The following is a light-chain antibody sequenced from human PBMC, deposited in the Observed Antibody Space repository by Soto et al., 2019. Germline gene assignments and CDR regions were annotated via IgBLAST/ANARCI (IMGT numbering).Light chain of an antibody. Sequence: DIQMTQSPSTLSASVGDRVTITCRASQSISSWLAWYQQKPGKAPKLLIYKASNLESGVPSRFSGSGSGTEFTLTISSLQADDFATYYCQQFNSYSWTFGQGTKVDI. CDR3: QQFNSYSWT. V-gene: IGKV1-5*03. CDR2: KAS. CDR1: QSISSW. J-gene: IGKJ1*01.